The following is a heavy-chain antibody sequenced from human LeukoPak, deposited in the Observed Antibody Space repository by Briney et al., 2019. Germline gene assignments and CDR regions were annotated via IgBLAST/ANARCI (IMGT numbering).Heavy chain of an antibody. D-gene: IGHD1-26*01. Sequence: GGSLRLSCAASGFTFKKYAMTWVRQAPGKGLEWVSTISASGGGAYYADSVKGRFTISRDNSKDTLSLQMNSLRAEDTAVYYCAASSRIAGSHGSFDYWGQGTLVTVSS. CDR2: ISASGGGA. CDR3: AASSRIAGSHGSFDY. CDR1: GFTFKKYA. J-gene: IGHJ4*02. V-gene: IGHV3-23*01.